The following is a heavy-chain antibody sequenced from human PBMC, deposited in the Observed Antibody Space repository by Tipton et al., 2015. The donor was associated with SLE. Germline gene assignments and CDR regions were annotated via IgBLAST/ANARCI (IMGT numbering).Heavy chain of an antibody. V-gene: IGHV4-39*06. J-gene: IGHJ6*03. CDR1: GGSITSSSYY. CDR2: IYHSGNT. CDR3: ARETYYFGSGTYYYYMDV. D-gene: IGHD3-10*01. Sequence: TLSLTCTVSGGSITSSSYYWGWIRQPPGKGLEWIGSIYHSGNTNYNPSLKSRVTILVDPSKNQFPLKLSSVTAADTAVYYCARETYYFGSGTYYYYMDVWGKGTTVTVSS.